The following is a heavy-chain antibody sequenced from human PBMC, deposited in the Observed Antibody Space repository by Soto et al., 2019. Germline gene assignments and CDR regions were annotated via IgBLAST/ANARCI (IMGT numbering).Heavy chain of an antibody. CDR3: ARARIEGVVLLPAAIDNWFDP. CDR2: IIPIFGTA. D-gene: IGHD2-2*01. V-gene: IGHV1-69*12. CDR1: GGTFSSYA. J-gene: IGHJ5*02. Sequence: QVQLVQSGAEVKKPGSSVKVSCKASGGTFSSYAISWVRQAPGQGLEWMGGIIPIFGTANYAQKFQGRVTITADESTSTAYMELSSLRSEDTAVYYCARARIEGVVLLPAAIDNWFDPWGQGTLVTVSS.